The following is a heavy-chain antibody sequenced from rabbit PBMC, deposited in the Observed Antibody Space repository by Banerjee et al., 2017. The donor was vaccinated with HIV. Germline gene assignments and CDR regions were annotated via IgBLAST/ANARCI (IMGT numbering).Heavy chain of an antibody. CDR2: IYTGSNSL. Sequence: QEQLEESGGGLVTPGGNLTLTCTASGFDLSTYWMCWVRQAPGKGLEWIGCIYTGSNSLWYANWVNSRFTISKSTSLNTVDLRVTSLTAADTATYFCARGPADIWNLWGQGTLVTVS. J-gene: IGHJ4*01. CDR3: ARGPADIWNL. V-gene: IGHV1S43*01. D-gene: IGHD5-1*01. CDR1: GFDLSTYW.